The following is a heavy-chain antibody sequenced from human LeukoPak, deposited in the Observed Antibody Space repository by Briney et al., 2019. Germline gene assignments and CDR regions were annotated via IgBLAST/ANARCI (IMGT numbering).Heavy chain of an antibody. Sequence: SGTLSLTCAVSGGSISSSNWWSWVRQPPGKGLEWIGEIYHSGSTNYNPSLKSRVTISVDKSKNQFSLKLSSVTAADTAVYYCATSEAYYDSSGRTDYFDYWGQGTLVTVSS. J-gene: IGHJ4*02. CDR1: GGSISSSNW. V-gene: IGHV4-4*02. CDR3: ATSEAYYDSSGRTDYFDY. D-gene: IGHD3-22*01. CDR2: IYHSGST.